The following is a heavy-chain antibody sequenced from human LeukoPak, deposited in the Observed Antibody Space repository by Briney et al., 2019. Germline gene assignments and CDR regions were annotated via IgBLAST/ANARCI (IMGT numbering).Heavy chain of an antibody. J-gene: IGHJ6*03. V-gene: IGHV1-2*02. CDR2: INPNSGGT. CDR1: GYTFTGYY. CDR3: ARGGGDYGDYGYYYYYYMDV. D-gene: IGHD4-17*01. Sequence: GASVKVXCKASGYTFTGYYMHWVRQAPGQGLEWMGWINPNSGGTNYAQKFQGRVTMTRDTSISTAYMELSRLRSDDMAVYYCARGGGDYGDYGYYYYYYMDVWGKGTTVTVSS.